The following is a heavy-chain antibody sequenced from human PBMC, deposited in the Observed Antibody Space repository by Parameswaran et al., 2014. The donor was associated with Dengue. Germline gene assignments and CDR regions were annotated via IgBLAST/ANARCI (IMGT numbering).Heavy chain of an antibody. CDR3: ARDARRIVVVVAAKPYYGMDV. J-gene: IGHJ6*02. V-gene: IGHV3-48*02. D-gene: IGHD2-15*01. CDR2: ISSSSSTI. Sequence: VRQMPGKGLEWVSYISSSSSTIYYADSVKGRFTISRDNAKNSLYLQMNSLRDEDTAVYYCARDARRIVVVVAAKPYYGMDVWGQGTTVTVSS.